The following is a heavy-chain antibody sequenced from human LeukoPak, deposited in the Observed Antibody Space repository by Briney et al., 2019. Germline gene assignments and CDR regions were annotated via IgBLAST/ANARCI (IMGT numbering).Heavy chain of an antibody. Sequence: GGSLRLSCAASGFTFSSYAMSWVRQAPGKGLEWVSAISGSGGSTYYADSVKGRFTISRDNSKNTLYLLMNSLRAEDTAVYYCAKDDEGQWPSPYYFDYWGQGALVTVSS. CDR3: AKDDEGQWPSPYYFDY. V-gene: IGHV3-23*01. J-gene: IGHJ4*02. CDR1: GFTFSSYA. CDR2: ISGSGGST. D-gene: IGHD6-19*01.